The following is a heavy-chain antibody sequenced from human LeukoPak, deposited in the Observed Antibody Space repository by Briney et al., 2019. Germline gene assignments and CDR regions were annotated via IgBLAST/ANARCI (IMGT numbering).Heavy chain of an antibody. Sequence: LGESLKISCKGSGYSFTSYWIGWVRQMPGKGLEWMGIIYPGGSDTRYSPSFQGQVTISADKSISTAYLQWSSLKASDTAMYYCAICYYDSSAYYSPFDYWGQGTLVTVSS. CDR2: IYPGGSDT. CDR3: AICYYDSSAYYSPFDY. V-gene: IGHV5-51*01. J-gene: IGHJ4*02. CDR1: GYSFTSYW. D-gene: IGHD3-22*01.